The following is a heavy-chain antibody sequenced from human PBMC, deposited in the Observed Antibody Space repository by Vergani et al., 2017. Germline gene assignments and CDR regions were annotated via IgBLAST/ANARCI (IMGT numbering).Heavy chain of an antibody. V-gene: IGHV4-34*01. D-gene: IGHD3-10*01. CDR3: ARTRRLYYYGSGSYYGV. CDR1: GGSFSGYY. Sequence: QVQLQQWGAGLLKPSETLSLTCAVYGGSFSGYYWSWIRQPPGKGLEWIGEINHSGSTNYNPSLKSRVTRSVDTSKNQFSLKLSSVTAADTAVYYCARTRRLYYYGSGSYYGVWGQGTLVTVSS. CDR2: INHSGST. J-gene: IGHJ4*02.